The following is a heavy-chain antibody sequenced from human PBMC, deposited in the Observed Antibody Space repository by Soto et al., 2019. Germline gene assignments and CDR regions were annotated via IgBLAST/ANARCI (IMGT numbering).Heavy chain of an antibody. CDR1: GYTFTSYD. CDR2: MNPNSGNT. CDR3: ASKKGWESPHFDY. V-gene: IGHV1-8*01. J-gene: IGHJ4*02. D-gene: IGHD1-26*01. Sequence: QVQLVQSGAEVKKPGASVKVSCKASGYTFTSYDINWVRQATGQGLEWMGWMNPNSGNTGYAQKFQGRVPMTRNTSISTAYMEPSSLRSEDTAVYYGASKKGWESPHFDYWGQGTLGTVSS.